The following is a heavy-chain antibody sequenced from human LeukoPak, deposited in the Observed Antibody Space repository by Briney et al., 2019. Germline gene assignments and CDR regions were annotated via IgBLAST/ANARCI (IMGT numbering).Heavy chain of an antibody. J-gene: IGHJ4*02. CDR2: IGTAGDT. CDR3: ARGGPGYYLDY. CDR1: GFTFSSHD. Sequence: GGSLRLSCAASGFTFSSHDMHWVRQATGKGLEWVSTIGTAGDTYYPGSVKGRFTISRENAKNSLYLQMNILKAGDTAVYYCARGGPGYYLDYWGQGTLVTVS. V-gene: IGHV3-13*01.